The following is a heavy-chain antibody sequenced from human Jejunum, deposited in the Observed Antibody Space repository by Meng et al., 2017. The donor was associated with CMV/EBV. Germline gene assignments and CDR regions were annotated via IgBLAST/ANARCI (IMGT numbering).Heavy chain of an antibody. CDR3: ARALRYCSSTSCHGMDV. V-gene: IGHV4-38-2*02. CDR2: VYHSGTT. J-gene: IGHJ6*02. Sequence: ISSGYYWDGIRQPPGKGLEWIGSVYHSGTTYYNPSLKSRVTISVDTSKNQFSLKLGSVTAADTALYYCARALRYCSSTSCHGMDVWGQGTTVTVSS. D-gene: IGHD2-2*01. CDR1: ISSGYY.